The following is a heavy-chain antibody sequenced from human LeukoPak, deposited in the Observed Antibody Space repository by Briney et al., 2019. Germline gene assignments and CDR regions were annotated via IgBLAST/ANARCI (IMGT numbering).Heavy chain of an antibody. D-gene: IGHD6-19*01. Sequence: GGSLRLSCAASGFTFSSYWMSWVRQAPGKGLEWVANIKQDGSEKYYVDSVKGRFTISRDNAKNSLYLQMNSLRAEDTAVYYCARVGGWPLDAFAIWGQGTMVTVSS. CDR1: GFTFSSYW. V-gene: IGHV3-7*01. J-gene: IGHJ3*02. CDR3: ARVGGWPLDAFAI. CDR2: IKQDGSEK.